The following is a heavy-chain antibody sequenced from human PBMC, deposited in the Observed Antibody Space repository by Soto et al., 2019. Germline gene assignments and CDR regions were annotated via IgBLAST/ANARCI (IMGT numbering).Heavy chain of an antibody. CDR3: ATSGSPHYYGMDV. D-gene: IGHD3-10*01. V-gene: IGHV5-51*01. CDR1: GYSFTSYW. CDR2: IYPGASDT. Sequence: PGESLKISCKGSGYSFTSYWIGWVRQMPGKGLEWMGIIYPGASDTRYSPSFQGQVTISADKSISTAYLQWSSLKASDTAMYYCATSGSPHYYGMDVWGQGTTVTVSS. J-gene: IGHJ6*02.